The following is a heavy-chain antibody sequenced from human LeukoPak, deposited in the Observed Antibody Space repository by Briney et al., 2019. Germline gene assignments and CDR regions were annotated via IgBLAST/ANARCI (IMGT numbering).Heavy chain of an antibody. CDR3: AKAHRGAIKAIHMDV. CDR1: GFSFRNYA. J-gene: IGHJ6*03. Sequence: GGSLRLSCAGSGFSFRNYAVTWVRQAPGKGLEWVSSISATSAGTYYADSVKGRFTISRDNSENTLYLQMNSLRAEDTAVYYCAKAHRGAIKAIHMDVWGKGTTVTVSS. D-gene: IGHD5-12*01. CDR2: ISATSAGT. V-gene: IGHV3-23*01.